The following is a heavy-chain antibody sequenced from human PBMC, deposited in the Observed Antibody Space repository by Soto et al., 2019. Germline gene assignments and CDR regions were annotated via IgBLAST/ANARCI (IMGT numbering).Heavy chain of an antibody. CDR2: IKSKTDGGTT. CDR1: GFTFSNAW. V-gene: IGHV3-15*07. J-gene: IGHJ6*02. CDR3: TTDPSRWNPPPYYYGMDV. D-gene: IGHD1-1*01. Sequence: GGSLRLSCAASGFTFSNAWMNWVRQAPGKGLEWVGRIKSKTDGGTTDYAAPVKGRFTISRDDSKNTLYLQMNSLKTEDTAVYYCTTDPSRWNPPPYYYGMDVWGQGTTVTVSS.